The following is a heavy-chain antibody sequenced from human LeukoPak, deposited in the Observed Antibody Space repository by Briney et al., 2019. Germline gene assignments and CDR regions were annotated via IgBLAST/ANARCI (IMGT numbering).Heavy chain of an antibody. V-gene: IGHV3-13*01. D-gene: IGHD6-13*01. Sequence: PGGSLRLSCAASGFTFSSYDMHWVRQATGKGLEWVSAIGTAGDTYYPGSVKGRFTISRENAKNSLYLQMNSLRAGDTAVYYSARGASSSWAYYYYYYGMDVWGQGTTVTVSS. CDR2: IGTAGDT. CDR3: ARGASSSWAYYYYYYGMDV. CDR1: GFTFSSYD. J-gene: IGHJ6*02.